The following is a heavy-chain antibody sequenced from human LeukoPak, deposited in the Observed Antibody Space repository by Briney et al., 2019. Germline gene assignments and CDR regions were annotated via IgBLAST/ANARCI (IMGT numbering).Heavy chain of an antibody. J-gene: IGHJ3*02. CDR3: ARDRAEWQYYFDTSGDYYVGDSFDI. Sequence: SETLSLTCAVSDGSISNSNWWTWVRQPPGKGLEWIGEIYYSGSTHYNPSLKSRVTISIDTSKSQFSLRLSSVTAADTAVYYCARDRAEWQYYFDTSGDYYVGDSFDIWGQGTMVTVSS. V-gene: IGHV4-4*02. CDR2: IYYSGST. D-gene: IGHD3-22*01. CDR1: DGSISNSNW.